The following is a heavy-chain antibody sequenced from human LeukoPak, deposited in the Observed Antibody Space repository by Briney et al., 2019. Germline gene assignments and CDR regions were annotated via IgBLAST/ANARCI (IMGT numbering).Heavy chain of an antibody. CDR1: GGGFTFTSHA. V-gene: IGHV1-69*13. CDR2: LIPIYGSA. CDR3: AGFFYDNSGDAFDI. J-gene: IGHJ3*02. D-gene: IGHD3-22*01. Sequence: GASVKVSCKASGGGFTFTSHAISWVRQAPGQGLEWMGGLIPIYGSANYAQKFQGRVTITLDESTRTVYMELSSLRPEDSAVYYCAGFFYDNSGDAFDIWGQGTMVTVSS.